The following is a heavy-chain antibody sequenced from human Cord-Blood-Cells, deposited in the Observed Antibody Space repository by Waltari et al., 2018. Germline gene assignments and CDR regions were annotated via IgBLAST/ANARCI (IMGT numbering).Heavy chain of an antibody. V-gene: IGHV7-4-1*02. D-gene: IGHD3-10*01. J-gene: IGHJ4*02. CDR2: TNTNPGNP. CDR1: GYTFTSYA. CDR3: ASQFSSRGSGSYYNDY. Sequence: QVQLVQSGSELKKPGASVKVSCKASGYTFTSYAMNWVRQAPGQGLEWMGWTNTNPGNPTDAQGFTGRFVFSLDTSVSTAYLQISSLKAEDTAVYYCASQFSSRGSGSYYNDYWGQGTLVTVSS.